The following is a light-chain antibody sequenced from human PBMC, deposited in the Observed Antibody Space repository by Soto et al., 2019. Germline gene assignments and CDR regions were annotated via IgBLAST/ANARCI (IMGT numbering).Light chain of an antibody. CDR3: QQSFSTPYI. CDR2: AAS. Sequence: DFQVTQSPSSLSASVGDRVTITCRASQSVNDYLNWYQQRPGKAPRLLIYAASTLHSGVPSRFSGSGFGTDFSLTITSLQPEDFATYHCQQSFSTPYIFGQGTKLEIK. CDR1: QSVNDY. J-gene: IGKJ2*01. V-gene: IGKV1-39*01.